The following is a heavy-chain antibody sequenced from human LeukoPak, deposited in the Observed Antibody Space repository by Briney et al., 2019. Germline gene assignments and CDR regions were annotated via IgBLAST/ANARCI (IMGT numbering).Heavy chain of an antibody. CDR2: INSDGSST. CDR3: AGDTSSGWYPFDY. CDR1: GFTFSSYW. V-gene: IGHV3-74*01. Sequence: GGSLRLSCAASGFTFSSYWMHWVRQAPGKGLVWVSRINSDGSSTSYADSVKGRFTISRDNAKNTLYLQMNSLRAEDTAVYYCAGDTSSGWYPFDYWGQGTLVTVSS. D-gene: IGHD6-19*01. J-gene: IGHJ4*02.